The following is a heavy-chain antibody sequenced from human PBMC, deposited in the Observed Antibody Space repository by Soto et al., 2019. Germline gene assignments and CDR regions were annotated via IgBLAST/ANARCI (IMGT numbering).Heavy chain of an antibody. V-gene: IGHV1-8*01. Sequence: QVQLVQSGAEVKKPGASVKVSCKASGYTFTSYDINWVRPATVQGLEWMGWRNTNSGNTGYAQKFQGRVTMTRNTSISKAYMELSSLRSEDTAVYYCARVDIVVVPAARKNYYYYGMDVWGQGTTVTVSS. CDR2: RNTNSGNT. J-gene: IGHJ6*02. D-gene: IGHD2-2*01. CDR3: ARVDIVVVPAARKNYYYYGMDV. CDR1: GYTFTSYD.